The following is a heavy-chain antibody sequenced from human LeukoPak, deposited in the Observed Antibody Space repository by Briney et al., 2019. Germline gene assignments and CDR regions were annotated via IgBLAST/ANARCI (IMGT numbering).Heavy chain of an antibody. CDR2: INPNSGGT. V-gene: IGHV1-2*02. CDR1: GYTFTGYY. CDR3: ARVRIAVAGKYYFDY. D-gene: IGHD6-19*01. J-gene: IGHJ4*02. Sequence: ASVKVSCKASGYTFTGYYMHWVRQAPGQGLEWMGWINPNSGGTNYAQKFQGRVTMTRDTSISTAYMELSRLRSDDTAVYYCARVRIAVAGKYYFDYWGQGTLVTVSS.